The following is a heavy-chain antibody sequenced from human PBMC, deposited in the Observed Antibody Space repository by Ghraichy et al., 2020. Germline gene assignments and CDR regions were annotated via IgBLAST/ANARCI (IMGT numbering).Heavy chain of an antibody. Sequence: SETLSLTCSVSGASVSSGDNYWSWVRQTPGKGLEWIGYIYYGGSTDYNPSLKSRVTISTDTSANEISLKLTSVTAADTAMYYCARSYSSSFPLEYWGPGTLVTVSS. CDR2: IYYGGST. D-gene: IGHD6-6*01. CDR3: ARSYSSSFPLEY. J-gene: IGHJ4*02. V-gene: IGHV4-30-4*01. CDR1: GASVSSGDNY.